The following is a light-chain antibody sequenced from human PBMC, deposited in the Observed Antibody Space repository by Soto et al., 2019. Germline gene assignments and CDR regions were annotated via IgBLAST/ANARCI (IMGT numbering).Light chain of an antibody. J-gene: IGKJ4*01. CDR2: DAS. CDR1: QSVSSY. CDR3: QQRSNWPLT. V-gene: IGKV3-11*01. Sequence: DIVLTQSPVTLSLSPGERATLSCRASQSVSSYLAWYQQKPGQAPRLLIYDASNRATGIPARFSGSGSGTDFTLTISSLEPEDFAVYYCQQRSNWPLTFGGGTKVDI.